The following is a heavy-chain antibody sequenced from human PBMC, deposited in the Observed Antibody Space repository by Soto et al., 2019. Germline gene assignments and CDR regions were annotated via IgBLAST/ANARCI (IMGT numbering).Heavy chain of an antibody. CDR1: GGSISSSSYY. J-gene: IGHJ6*03. V-gene: IGHV4-39*01. D-gene: IGHD2-2*01. Sequence: SETLSLTCTVSGGSISSSSYYWGWIRQPPGKGLEWIGSIYYSGSTYYNPSLKSRVTISVDTSKNQFSLKLSSVTAADTAVYYCARGNCSSTSGYFGIDYYYYMDGWGKGTTVTVAS. CDR2: IYYSGST. CDR3: ARGNCSSTSGYFGIDYYYYMDG.